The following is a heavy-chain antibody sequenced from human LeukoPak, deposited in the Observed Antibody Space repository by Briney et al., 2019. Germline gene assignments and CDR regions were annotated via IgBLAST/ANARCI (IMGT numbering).Heavy chain of an antibody. J-gene: IGHJ4*02. CDR3: ARDLTGGSEF. D-gene: IGHD3-9*01. V-gene: IGHV3-23*01. CDR2: ITGSGGSI. Sequence: GGSLRLSCAASGFTFSSYAMSWVRRAPGKGLEWVSAITGSGGSIYYVDSVRGRFTISRDNSQSTLYLQMNSLRVEDTAVYFCARDLTGGSEFWGQGTLVTVSS. CDR1: GFTFSSYA.